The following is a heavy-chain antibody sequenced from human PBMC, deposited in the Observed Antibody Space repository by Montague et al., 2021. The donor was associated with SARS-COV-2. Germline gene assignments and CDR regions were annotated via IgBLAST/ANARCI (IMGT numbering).Heavy chain of an antibody. J-gene: IGHJ4*02. CDR2: ISYSGSTK. D-gene: IGHD2-15*01. Sequence: SLRLSCAASDFSFKSYEMNWVRQAPGRGLEWVSYISYSGSTKYYADSVKGRFTISRDNAKASLFLQMNSLRVENTAINYCTRDESETSGFDFWGQGTLVTVSS. V-gene: IGHV3-48*03. CDR1: DFSFKSYE. CDR3: TRDESETSGFDF.